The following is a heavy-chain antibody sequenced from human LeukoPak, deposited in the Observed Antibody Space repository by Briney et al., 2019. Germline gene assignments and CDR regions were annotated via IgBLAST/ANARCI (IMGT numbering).Heavy chain of an antibody. CDR1: GFTFSSYA. D-gene: IGHD5-24*01. V-gene: IGHV3-30-3*01. CDR2: ISYDGSNK. CDR3: ARGRRDGYNRAFDI. Sequence: GGSLRLSCAASGFTFSSYAMHWVRQAPGKGLEWVAVISYDGSNKYYADSVKGRFTISRDNSKNTLYLQMNSLRAEDTAVYYCARGRRDGYNRAFDIWGQGTMVTVSS. J-gene: IGHJ3*02.